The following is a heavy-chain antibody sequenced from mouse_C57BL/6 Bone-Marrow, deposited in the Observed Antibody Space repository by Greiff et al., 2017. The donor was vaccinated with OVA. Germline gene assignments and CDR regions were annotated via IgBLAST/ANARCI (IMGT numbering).Heavy chain of an antibody. Sequence: EVQRVESEGGLVQPGSSMKLSCTASGFTFSDYYMHWVRQVPEKGLEWVAYINYGSSSTYYLDTLKGRFIISRDNAKNILYLQMSSLKSEDTATYDRERDPRCGPGLDFDGWGTRTTVTASS. V-gene: IGHV5-16*01. CDR3: ERDPRCGPGLDFDG. CDR1: GFTFSDYY. CDR2: INYGSSST. D-gene: IGHD3-2*02. J-gene: IGHJ1*03.